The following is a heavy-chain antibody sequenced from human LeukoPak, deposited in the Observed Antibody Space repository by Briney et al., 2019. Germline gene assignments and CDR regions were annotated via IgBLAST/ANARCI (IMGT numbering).Heavy chain of an antibody. J-gene: IGHJ5*02. CDR3: AKGKVTAFLDWFDP. D-gene: IGHD2-21*02. CDR2: ISATGGTT. V-gene: IGHV3-23*01. CDR1: GFTFSTYA. Sequence: GGSLRLSCAASGFTFSTYAMSWVRQAPGKGLEWVSAISATGGTTYYADSVKGRFTISRDNSRNTLYLQLNSLRAEDTAIYYCAKGKVTAFLDWFDPWGQGTLVTVSS.